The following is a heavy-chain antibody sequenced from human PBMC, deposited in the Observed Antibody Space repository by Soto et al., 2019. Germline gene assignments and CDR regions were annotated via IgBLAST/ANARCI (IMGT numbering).Heavy chain of an antibody. D-gene: IGHD3-9*01. Sequence: SLRLSCAGSSFTLSSYGLHWVRQAPGKGLEWVAVIWYDGSNKYYADSVEGRFTISRDNSKNTLYLQMNSLRAEDTAVYYCARGANYDILTGHYVYGMDVWGQGTTVTVSS. J-gene: IGHJ6*02. CDR2: IWYDGSNK. CDR3: ARGANYDILTGHYVYGMDV. CDR1: SFTLSSYG. V-gene: IGHV3-33*01.